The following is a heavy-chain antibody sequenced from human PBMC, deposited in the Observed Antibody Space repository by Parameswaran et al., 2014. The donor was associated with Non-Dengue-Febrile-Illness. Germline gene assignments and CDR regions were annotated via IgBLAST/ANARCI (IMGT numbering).Heavy chain of an antibody. V-gene: IGHV4-34*01. Sequence: RWIRQPPGKGLEWIGEINHSGSTNYNPSLKSRVTISVDTSKNQFSLKLSSVTAADTAVYYCAREVVVTAIPYYYGMDVWGQGTTVTVSS. CDR3: AREVVVTAIPYYYGMDV. CDR2: INHSGST. J-gene: IGHJ6*02. D-gene: IGHD2-21*02.